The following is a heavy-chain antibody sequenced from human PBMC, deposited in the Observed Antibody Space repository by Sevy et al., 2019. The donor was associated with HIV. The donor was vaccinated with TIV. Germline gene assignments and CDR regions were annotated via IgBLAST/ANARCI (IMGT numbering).Heavy chain of an antibody. D-gene: IGHD3-16*02. V-gene: IGHV3-7*01. J-gene: IGHJ4*02. CDR3: ARRYFDL. CDR2: IRPDGNEI. CDR1: GFVFSTYE. Sequence: GGSLRLSCVASGFVFSTYEMTWVRQAPGKGLEWVANIRPDGNEIYYAESVRGRFTISRDNSKESLYLQMSNLRVEDTATYFCARRYFDLWGQGALVTVSS.